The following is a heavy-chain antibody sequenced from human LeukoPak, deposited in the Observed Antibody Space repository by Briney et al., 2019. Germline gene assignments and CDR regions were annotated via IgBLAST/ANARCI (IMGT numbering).Heavy chain of an antibody. D-gene: IGHD5-18*01. J-gene: IGHJ4*02. CDR2: IYTSGST. CDR1: GGSISSGSYY. CDR3: ARDGVTYSYGWNY. Sequence: SETLSLTCTVSGGSISSGSYYWSWIRQPAGTGLEWLGRIYTSGSTNYNPSLKSRVTISVDTSKNQFSLKLSSVTAADTAVYYCARDGVTYSYGWNYWGQGTLVTVSS. V-gene: IGHV4-61*02.